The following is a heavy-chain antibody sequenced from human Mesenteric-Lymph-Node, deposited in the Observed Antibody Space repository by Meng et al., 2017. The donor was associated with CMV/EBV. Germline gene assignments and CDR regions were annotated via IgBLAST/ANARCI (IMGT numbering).Heavy chain of an antibody. D-gene: IGHD5-24*01. Sequence: GSLRLSCTVSGGSISSSSYYWGWIRQPPGKGLEWIGSIYHSGSTYYNPSLKSRVTISVDTSKNQFSLKLSSVTAADTAVYYCARDEMATIDYWGQGTLVTVSS. CDR2: IYHSGST. CDR3: ARDEMATIDY. V-gene: IGHV4-39*07. J-gene: IGHJ4*02. CDR1: GGSISSSSYY.